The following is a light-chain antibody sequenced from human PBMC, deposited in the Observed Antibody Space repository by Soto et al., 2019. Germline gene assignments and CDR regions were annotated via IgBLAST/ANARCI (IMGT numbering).Light chain of an antibody. CDR2: GNN. CDR1: SSNIGAGYD. CDR3: QSYDNSLSGHYV. V-gene: IGLV1-40*01. J-gene: IGLJ1*01. Sequence: QPVLTQPPSVSGAPGQRVTISCTGSSSNIGAGYDVHWYQQLPGTAPKLLIYGNNNRPSGVPDRFSGSKSGTSASLAITGLQAEDEADYYCQSYDNSLSGHYVFGTGTKLTVL.